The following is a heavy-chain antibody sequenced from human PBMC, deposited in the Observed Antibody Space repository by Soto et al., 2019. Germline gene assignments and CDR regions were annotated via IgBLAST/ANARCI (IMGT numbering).Heavy chain of an antibody. CDR2: ISYDGSDK. CDR1: GFPFTSYG. CDR3: VGGQYYFDF. Sequence: QVQLVESGGGVVQPGRSLSLSCAASGFPFTSYGMHWVREGPDKGLEWVAIISYDGSDKYYADSVKGRFTISRDNSKNTLYLQMNSLSPEDTALYYCVGGQYYFDFRGQGTLGIVSS. J-gene: IGHJ4*02. D-gene: IGHD6-25*01. V-gene: IGHV3-30*03.